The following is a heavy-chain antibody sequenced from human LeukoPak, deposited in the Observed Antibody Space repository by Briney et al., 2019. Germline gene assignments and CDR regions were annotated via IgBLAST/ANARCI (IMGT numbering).Heavy chain of an antibody. CDR1: GFTFSSFS. D-gene: IGHD1-1*01. CDR3: ARGGSGNWNAPFDY. V-gene: IGHV3-21*01. Sequence: PGGSLRLSCAASGFTFSSFSMNWVRQAPGKGLEWVSSISSSSSSYMYYADSVKGRFTISRDNAKNALYLQLNSLRAEDTAVYYCARGGSGNWNAPFDYWGQGILVTVSS. J-gene: IGHJ4*02. CDR2: ISSSSSSYM.